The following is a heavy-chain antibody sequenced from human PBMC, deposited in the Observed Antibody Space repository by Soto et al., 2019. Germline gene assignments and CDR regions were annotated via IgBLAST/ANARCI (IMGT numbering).Heavy chain of an antibody. V-gene: IGHV3-23*01. CDR1: GFTFSSYA. D-gene: IGHD3-22*01. CDR2: ISGSGSTI. Sequence: GGSLRLSCASSGFTFSSYAVSWVRQAPGKGPEWISSISGSGSTIYYADSVKGRFTISRDNSKNTLYLQMSSLRAEDTAVYYCAKVFYYYDSSGYYYFDYWGQGTLVTVSS. CDR3: AKVFYYYDSSGYYYFDY. J-gene: IGHJ4*02.